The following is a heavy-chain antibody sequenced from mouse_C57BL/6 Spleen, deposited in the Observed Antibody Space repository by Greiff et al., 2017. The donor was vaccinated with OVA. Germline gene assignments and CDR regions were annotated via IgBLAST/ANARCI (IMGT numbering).Heavy chain of an antibody. D-gene: IGHD1-1*01. Sequence: QVQLQQPGAELVKPGASVKLSCKASGYTFTSYWMHWVKQRPGQGLEWIGMIHPNSGSTNYNEKFKSKATLTVDKSSSTAYMQLSSLTSEDSAVYYCAPSYYGSREGYAMDDWGQGTSVTVSS. V-gene: IGHV1-64*01. CDR2: IHPNSGST. CDR3: APSYYGSREGYAMDD. CDR1: GYTFTSYW. J-gene: IGHJ4*01.